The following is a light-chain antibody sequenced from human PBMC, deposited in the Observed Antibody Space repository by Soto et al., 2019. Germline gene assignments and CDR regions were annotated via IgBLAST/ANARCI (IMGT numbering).Light chain of an antibody. J-gene: IGLJ1*01. V-gene: IGLV2-14*03. CDR3: TSFTISNTLPYV. CDR2: DVS. Sequence: QSVLTQPASVSGSPGQSITISCTGSTTDVGSYNYVSWYQQHPGKAPKLMIYDVSYRPSGVSNRFSGSKSGNTASLTISGLQAEDEADYYCTSFTISNTLPYVFGTGTKVTVL. CDR1: TTDVGSYNY.